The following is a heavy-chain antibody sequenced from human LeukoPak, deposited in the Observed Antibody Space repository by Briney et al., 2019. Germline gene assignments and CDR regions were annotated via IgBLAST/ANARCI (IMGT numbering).Heavy chain of an antibody. CDR2: INTNTGNP. J-gene: IGHJ4*02. CDR1: GYTFTSYG. CDR3: AREGGPRQWLLWDY. D-gene: IGHD3-3*01. V-gene: IGHV7-4-1*02. Sequence: ASVKVSCKASGYTFTSYGISWVRQAPGQGLEWRGWINTNTGNPTYAQGFTGRFVFSLDTSVSTAYLQISSLKAEDTAVYYCAREGGPRQWLLWDYWGQGTLVTVSS.